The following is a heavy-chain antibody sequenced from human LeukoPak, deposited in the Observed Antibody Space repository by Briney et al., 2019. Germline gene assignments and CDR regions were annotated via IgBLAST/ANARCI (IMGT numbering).Heavy chain of an antibody. D-gene: IGHD1-26*01. Sequence: PSETLSLTCIVSGGSISSGGYYWSWLRQPPGKGLEWIGYIYHSGSTYYNPSLKSRVTISVDRSKNQFSLKLSSVTAADTAVYYCASPSQRLGARADDAFDIWGQGTMVTVSS. CDR2: IYHSGST. J-gene: IGHJ3*02. CDR3: ASPSQRLGARADDAFDI. CDR1: GGSISSGGYY. V-gene: IGHV4-30-2*01.